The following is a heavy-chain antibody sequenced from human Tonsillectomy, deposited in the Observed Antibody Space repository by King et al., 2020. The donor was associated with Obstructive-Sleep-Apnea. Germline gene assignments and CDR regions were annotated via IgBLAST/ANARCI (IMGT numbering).Heavy chain of an antibody. CDR2: FKSKTVGGTT. D-gene: IGHD1-1*01. J-gene: IGHJ6*02. Sequence: VQLVESGGGLVKPGWSLRLSCAASGITFSNALMGVVRQAPGQGLEGVGRFKSKTVGGTTTYAAPVKGRLTISRDDSKNTLYLQMNSLKTGDTGVYYCTTRTWSLGDVWGQGTTVTVSS. CDR1: GITFSNAL. CDR3: TTRTWSLGDV. V-gene: IGHV3-15*01.